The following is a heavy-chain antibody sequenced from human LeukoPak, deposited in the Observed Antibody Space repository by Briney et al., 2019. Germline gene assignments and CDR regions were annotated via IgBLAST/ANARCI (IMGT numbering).Heavy chain of an antibody. Sequence: KPSETLSLTCTVSGGSVSRGSYYWSWSPQPPGKGLEWIGYIHHSGTTNYSPSLKSRVTISVDMSKNQCFLNLTSVTAADTAVYYCARGRLGATYWGQGTLVTVSS. CDR1: GGSVSRGSYY. D-gene: IGHD1-26*01. V-gene: IGHV4-61*01. J-gene: IGHJ4*02. CDR3: ARGRLGATY. CDR2: IHHSGTT.